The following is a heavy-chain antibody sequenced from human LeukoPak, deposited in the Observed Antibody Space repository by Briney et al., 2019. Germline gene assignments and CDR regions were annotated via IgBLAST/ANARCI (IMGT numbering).Heavy chain of an antibody. J-gene: IGHJ4*02. CDR1: GGSFSGYY. D-gene: IGHD3-10*01. CDR3: ARKYYYGSGSDY. V-gene: IGHV4-34*01. Sequence: KPSETLSLTCAVDGGSFSGYYWSWIRQPPGKGMEWNGEINHSGSTNYNPSLKSRVTRSVDTSKNQFSLKLRSVTAAATAVYYCARKYYYGSGSDYWGRGTLVTVSS. CDR2: INHSGST.